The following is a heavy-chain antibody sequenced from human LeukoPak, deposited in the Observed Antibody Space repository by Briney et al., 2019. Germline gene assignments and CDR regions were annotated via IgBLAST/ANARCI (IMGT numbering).Heavy chain of an antibody. CDR3: ARTYGSSTSGFDAFDL. D-gene: IGHD2-2*01. V-gene: IGHV5-51*01. Sequence: GESLKISCKGSGYSFTSYWIGWVRQMPGKGLEWMGIIYPGDSDTRYSPSFQGQVTISADKSISTAYLQWSSLKASDTAMHYCARTYGSSTSGFDAFDLWGQGKMVTVFS. CDR1: GYSFTSYW. J-gene: IGHJ3*01. CDR2: IYPGDSDT.